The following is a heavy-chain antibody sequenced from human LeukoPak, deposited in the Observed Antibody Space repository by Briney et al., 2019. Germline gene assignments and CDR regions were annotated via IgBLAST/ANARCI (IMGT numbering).Heavy chain of an antibody. CDR1: GGSISGSSYY. Sequence: SETLSLTCTVSGGSISGSSYYWGWIRQPPGKGLEWIGNIFYSGSTYYNPSLKSRVTISVDTSKNQFSLKLSSVTAADTAVHYCARDWPPIFGLPPRGFDSWGQGTLVAVSS. D-gene: IGHD3/OR15-3a*01. CDR3: ARDWPPIFGLPPRGFDS. V-gene: IGHV4-39*07. CDR2: IFYSGST. J-gene: IGHJ4*02.